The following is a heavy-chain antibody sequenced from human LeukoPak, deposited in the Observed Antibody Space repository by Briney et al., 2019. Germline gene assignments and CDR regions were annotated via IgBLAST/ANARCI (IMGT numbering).Heavy chain of an antibody. CDR2: INPNSGGT. J-gene: IGHJ4*02. Sequence: ASVKVSCKASGYTFTGYYMHWVRQAPGQGLEWMGWINPNSGGTNYAQKFQGRVTMTRDTSISTAYMELSRLRSDDTAVYYCARGDSRTGSLPPYWGQGTLVTVSS. V-gene: IGHV1-2*02. CDR3: ARGDSRTGSLPPY. D-gene: IGHD3-10*01. CDR1: GYTFTGYY.